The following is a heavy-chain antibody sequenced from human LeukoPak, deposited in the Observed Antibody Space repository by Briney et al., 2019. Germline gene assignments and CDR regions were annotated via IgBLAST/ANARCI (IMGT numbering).Heavy chain of an antibody. CDR3: AKWASSSSGLDY. Sequence: PGGSLRLSCAASGFTFSDYYMSWIRQAPGKGLEWVAFIRYDGSNKYYADSVKGRFTISRDNSKNTLYLQMNSLRAEDTAVYYCAKWASSSSGLDYWGQGTLVTVSS. D-gene: IGHD6-6*01. CDR2: IRYDGSNK. CDR1: GFTFSDYY. J-gene: IGHJ4*02. V-gene: IGHV3-30*02.